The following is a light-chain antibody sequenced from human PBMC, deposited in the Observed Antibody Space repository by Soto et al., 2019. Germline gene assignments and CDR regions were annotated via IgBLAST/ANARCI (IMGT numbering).Light chain of an antibody. V-gene: IGLV2-14*01. Sequence: QSALTQPASVSGSPGQSITISCTGTSSDVGAYNSVAWYQHNPGKAPKLMIYDVSNRPSGVSSRFSGSKSGNTASLSISGLQAEDDAYYYCSSYTSSSTLVFGTGTKVTVL. J-gene: IGLJ1*01. CDR3: SSYTSSSTLV. CDR1: SSDVGAYNS. CDR2: DVS.